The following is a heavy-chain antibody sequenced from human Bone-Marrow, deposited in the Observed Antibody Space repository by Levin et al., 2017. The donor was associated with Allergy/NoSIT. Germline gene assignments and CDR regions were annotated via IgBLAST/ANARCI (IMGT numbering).Heavy chain of an antibody. CDR2: FNPEDGET. CDR1: GYTLTELS. Sequence: ASVKVSCKVSGYTLTELSMHWVRQAPGKGLEWMGGFNPEDGETIFAQKFQGRVTVTEDTSTDTAYMELSSLRSEDTAVYYCATGRTYNSNYRYYWGQGTLVTVSS. J-gene: IGHJ4*02. D-gene: IGHD1-7*01. V-gene: IGHV1-24*01. CDR3: ATGRTYNSNYRYY.